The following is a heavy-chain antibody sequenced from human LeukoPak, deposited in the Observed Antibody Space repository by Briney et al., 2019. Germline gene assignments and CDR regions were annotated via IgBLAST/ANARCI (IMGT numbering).Heavy chain of an antibody. J-gene: IGHJ4*02. CDR2: ISGSGGST. V-gene: IGHV3-23*01. CDR1: GFTFSSYA. Sequence: GGSLRLSCAASGFTFSSYAMSWVRQAAGKGLEWVSAISGSGGSTYYADSVTGRFTISRDNSKNTLYLQMNSLRAEDTAVYYCAKDDGWVQYANWGQGTLVTVSS. D-gene: IGHD5-24*01. CDR3: AKDDGWVQYAN.